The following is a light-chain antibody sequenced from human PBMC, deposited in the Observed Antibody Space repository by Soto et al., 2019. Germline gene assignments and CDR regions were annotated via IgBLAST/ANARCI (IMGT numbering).Light chain of an antibody. Sequence: QSALTQPASVSGSPGQSITISCTGARTDVDGHDYVSWYQQHPGQASKLMIFDVHNRPSGVSSRFSGSKSGDTASLTISGLQAEDDGDYYCSSYTASAPFYVFGTGTKLTVL. V-gene: IGLV2-14*03. CDR1: RTDVDGHDY. J-gene: IGLJ1*01. CDR2: DVH. CDR3: SSYTASAPFYV.